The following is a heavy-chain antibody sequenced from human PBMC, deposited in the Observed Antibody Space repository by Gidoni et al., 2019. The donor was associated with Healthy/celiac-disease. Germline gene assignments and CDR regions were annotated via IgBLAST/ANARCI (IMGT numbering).Heavy chain of an antibody. CDR1: AGSFIGYY. J-gene: IGHJ4*02. CDR3: ARGVRGQIMVRGVMGFDY. Sequence: QVQLHQWGAGLLKPSETLSLTCAVFAGSFIGYYCGWIRQPPGKGLEGIGEINHSGSPNYNPSLKRRVTISVDTSKNQFSLKLSSVTAADTAVYYCARGVRGQIMVRGVMGFDYWGQGTLVTVSS. D-gene: IGHD3-10*01. CDR2: INHSGSP. V-gene: IGHV4-34*01.